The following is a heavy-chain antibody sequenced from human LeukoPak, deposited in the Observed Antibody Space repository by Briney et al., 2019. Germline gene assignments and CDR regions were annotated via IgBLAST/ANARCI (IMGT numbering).Heavy chain of an antibody. CDR3: AREDPSSSCDY. CDR1: GGTFNSYA. Sequence: GASVKVSCKASGGTFNSYAISWVRQAPGQGLEWMGGIIPIFGTTNYARKFRGRVTLTADKSTRTAYMELSSLRSEDTAVYYCAREDPSSSCDYWGQGTLVTVSS. V-gene: IGHV1-69*06. CDR2: IIPIFGTT. J-gene: IGHJ4*02. D-gene: IGHD6-13*01.